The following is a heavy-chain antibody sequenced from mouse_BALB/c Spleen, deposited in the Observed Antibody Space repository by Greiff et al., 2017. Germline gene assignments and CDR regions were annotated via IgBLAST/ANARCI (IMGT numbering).Heavy chain of an antibody. J-gene: IGHJ2*01. CDR1: GFTFSDYY. D-gene: IGHD2-4*01. CDR3: ARAYDYDYFDY. CDR2: ISDGGSYT. Sequence: EVKLVESGGGLVKPGGSLKLSCAASGFTFSDYYMYWVRQTPEKRLEWVATISDGGSYTYYPDSVKGRFTISRDNAKNNLYLQMSSLKSEDTAMYYCARAYDYDYFDYWGQGTTLTVSS. V-gene: IGHV5-4*02.